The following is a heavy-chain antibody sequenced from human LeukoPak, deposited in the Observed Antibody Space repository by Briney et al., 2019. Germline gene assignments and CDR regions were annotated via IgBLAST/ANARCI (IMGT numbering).Heavy chain of an antibody. V-gene: IGHV3-23*01. Sequence: GGSLRLSCAASGFTFSSYAMSWVRQAPGKGLEWVSAISGSGGSTYYADSVKGRFTISRDNSKNTPYLQMNSLRAEDTAVYYCAKDQGYYDSSGENLFDYWGQGTLVTVSS. D-gene: IGHD3-22*01. CDR1: GFTFSSYA. CDR2: ISGSGGST. CDR3: AKDQGYYDSSGENLFDY. J-gene: IGHJ4*02.